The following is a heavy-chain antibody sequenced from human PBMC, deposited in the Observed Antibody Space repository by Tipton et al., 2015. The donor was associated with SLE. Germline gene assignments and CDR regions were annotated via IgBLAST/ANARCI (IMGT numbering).Heavy chain of an antibody. CDR2: IYYSGST. CDR3: ARDAARQLARSFDY. Sequence: TLSLTCTVSGGSISSSSYYWGWIRQPPGKGLEWIGSIYYSGSTYYNPSLKSRLTMSVDTSKNQFSLKLNSVTAADTAVYYCARDAARQLARSFDYWGQGTLVTVSS. D-gene: IGHD6-13*01. V-gene: IGHV4-39*07. J-gene: IGHJ4*02. CDR1: GGSISSSSYY.